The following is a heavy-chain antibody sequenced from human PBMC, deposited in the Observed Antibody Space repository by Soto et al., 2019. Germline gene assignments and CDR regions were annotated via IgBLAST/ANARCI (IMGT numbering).Heavy chain of an antibody. D-gene: IGHD6-6*01. CDR2: ISGPGGST. Sequence: GGSLRLSCAASGFTFSIYAMSWVRQAPGKGLEWVSVISGPGGSTFYADSVKGRFTISRDNSKNTLYLQMNSLRAEDTAVYYCAKDRRGSSSCSHLDYWGQGTLVTVS. J-gene: IGHJ4*02. V-gene: IGHV3-23*01. CDR3: AKDRRGSSSCSHLDY. CDR1: GFTFSIYA.